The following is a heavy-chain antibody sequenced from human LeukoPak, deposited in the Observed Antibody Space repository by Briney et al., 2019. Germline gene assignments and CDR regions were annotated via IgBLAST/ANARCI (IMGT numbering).Heavy chain of an antibody. J-gene: IGHJ6*02. CDR1: GGSINSGGYW. D-gene: IGHD6-6*01. Sequence: PSQTLSLTCSLSGGSINSGGYWWTWIRQHPVRGLEWNVYSYYSGSTYYNPSLKTRVSISVDTSKNQFSLRLSSVTAADTAVYYCARGHSTSSPYFCNGMDVWGQGTTVTVSS. V-gene: IGHV4-31*03. CDR2: SYYSGST. CDR3: ARGHSTSSPYFCNGMDV.